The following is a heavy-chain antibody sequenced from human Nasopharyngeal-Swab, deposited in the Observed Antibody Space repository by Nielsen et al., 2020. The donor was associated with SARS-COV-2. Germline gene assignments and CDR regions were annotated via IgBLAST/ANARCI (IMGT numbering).Heavy chain of an antibody. Sequence: WIRQPPGKALEWLVHIFSNDEKSYSTSLKSRLTISKDTSKSQVVLTMTNMDPVDTAIYYCARIPERGYSYGVDYWGQGTLVTVSS. CDR3: ARIPERGYSYGVDY. D-gene: IGHD5-18*01. V-gene: IGHV2-26*01. J-gene: IGHJ4*02. CDR2: IFSNDEK.